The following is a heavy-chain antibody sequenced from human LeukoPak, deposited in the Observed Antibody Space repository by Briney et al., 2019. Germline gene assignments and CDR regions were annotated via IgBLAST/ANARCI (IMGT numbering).Heavy chain of an antibody. CDR1: GFTFSSYS. Sequence: GGSLRLSCAASGFTFSSYSMNWVRQAPGKGLEWVSSISSSSSYIYYADLVKGRFTISRDNAKNSLYLQMNSLRAEDTAVYYCARDIVVVPAAIYYYYYYGMDVWGKGTTVTVSS. V-gene: IGHV3-21*01. J-gene: IGHJ6*04. D-gene: IGHD2-2*01. CDR3: ARDIVVVPAAIYYYYYYGMDV. CDR2: ISSSSSYI.